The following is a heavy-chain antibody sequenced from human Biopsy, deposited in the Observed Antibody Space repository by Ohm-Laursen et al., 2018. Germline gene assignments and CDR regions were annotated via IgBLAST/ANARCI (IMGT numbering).Heavy chain of an antibody. CDR2: IYPGGST. Sequence: TLSLTCNVSGGDINNYYWSWMRQSAGKGLEWNGRIYPGGSTNYNPSLKSRVTMSVDTSKKQLSLRLRSVTAADTAMYYCASVVLGPTNDAFDLWGQGTMVVVSS. CDR1: GGDINNYY. V-gene: IGHV4-4*07. CDR3: ASVVLGPTNDAFDL. D-gene: IGHD3-22*01. J-gene: IGHJ3*01.